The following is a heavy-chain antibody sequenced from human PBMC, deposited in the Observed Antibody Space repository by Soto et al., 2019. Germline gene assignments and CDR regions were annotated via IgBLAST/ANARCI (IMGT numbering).Heavy chain of an antibody. Sequence: PSETLSLTCAVSGGSISSSNWWSWVRQPPAKGMEWIGEIYHSGSTNYNQSLKSRVTISVDKSKNQFSLKLSSVTAADTAVYYCARVRAAGKGDLDYWGQGTLVTVSS. CDR3: ARVRAAGKGDLDY. D-gene: IGHD6-13*01. CDR2: IYHSGST. V-gene: IGHV4-4*02. J-gene: IGHJ4*02. CDR1: GGSISSSNW.